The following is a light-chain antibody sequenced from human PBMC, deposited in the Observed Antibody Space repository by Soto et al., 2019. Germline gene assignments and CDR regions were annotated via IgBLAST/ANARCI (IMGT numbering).Light chain of an antibody. CDR1: QSVSSN. CDR3: QQYDNWLT. J-gene: IGKJ4*01. V-gene: IGKV3-15*01. CDR2: GAS. Sequence: EIVLTQSPGTLPFSPGERATRSCRASQSVSSNYLAWYQHKPGQAPRLLIYGASTRATGIPARFSGSGSGTEFTLTISSLQSEDFAVYYCQQYDNWLTFGGGTKVDIK.